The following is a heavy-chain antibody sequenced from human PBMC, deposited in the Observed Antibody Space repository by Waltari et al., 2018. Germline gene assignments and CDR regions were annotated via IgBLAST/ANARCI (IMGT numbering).Heavy chain of an antibody. D-gene: IGHD1-26*01. V-gene: IGHV3-7*01. CDR1: GFIFVDLG. Sequence: EVQLVESGGGLVQPGGSLRLPCAASGFIFVDLGIGWVRQAPGKGLEWVANIKPDGSEPNYLGSLKGRFTISTDNAKDSVLLHVSSLRAEDTAVYYCARYVLLQDGHYFDSWGQGTLVTVSS. CDR3: ARYVLLQDGHYFDS. CDR2: IKPDGSEP. J-gene: IGHJ4*02.